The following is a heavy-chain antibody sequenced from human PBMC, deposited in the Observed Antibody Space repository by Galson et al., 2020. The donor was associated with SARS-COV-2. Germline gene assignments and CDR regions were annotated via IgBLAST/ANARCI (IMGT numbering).Heavy chain of an antibody. CDR1: GGAISNYC. CDR2: ICYSGNT. V-gene: IGHV4-59*01. D-gene: IGHD1-1*01. CDR3: ASAFNTISDAFDI. J-gene: IGHJ3*02. Sequence: SETLSLTCTVSGGAISNYCWSWIRQPPGKGLEWIGNICYSGNTNYSPSLMGRLTISVDTSKKQFSLKVNSVTAADTAMYFCASAFNTISDAFDIWGPGAKVPVSS.